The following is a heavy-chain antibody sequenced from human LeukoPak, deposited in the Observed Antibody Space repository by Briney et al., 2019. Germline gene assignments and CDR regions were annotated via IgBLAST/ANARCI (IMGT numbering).Heavy chain of an antibody. CDR3: AKDYGGSYSACGF. CDR2: ISGSGGST. V-gene: IGHV3-23*01. CDR1: EFTYSSYA. Sequence: PGGSLRLSCAASEFTYSSYAMSWLRQAPGKGLEWVSTISGSGGSTYYADSVKGRFTISRDNSKNTLYLQMNSLRAEDTAVYYCAKDYGGSYSACGFWGQGTLVAVSS. D-gene: IGHD1-26*01. J-gene: IGHJ4*02.